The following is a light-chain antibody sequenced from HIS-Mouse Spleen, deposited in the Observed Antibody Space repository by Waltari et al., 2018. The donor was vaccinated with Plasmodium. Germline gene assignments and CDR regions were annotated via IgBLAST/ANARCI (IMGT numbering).Light chain of an antibody. V-gene: IGKV2-30*01. CDR2: KVA. J-gene: IGKJ3*01. CDR3: MQGTHWPPIFT. CDR1: QSLVYSDGNTY. Sequence: DVVMTQSPLPLPVTRGPPASITCSPSQSLVYSDGNTYLNWFQQRPGQSPRRLIYKVANRDSGVPDRFSGSGSGTDFTLKISRVEAEDVGVYYCMQGTHWPPIFTFGPGTKVDIK.